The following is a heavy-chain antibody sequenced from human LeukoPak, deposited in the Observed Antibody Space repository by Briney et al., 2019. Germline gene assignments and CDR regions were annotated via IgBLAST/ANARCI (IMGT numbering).Heavy chain of an antibody. CDR3: ARVPGTAAAGTRLDY. CDR1: GGSISSYY. Sequence: SETLSLTCTVSGGSISSYYWSWIRQPPGKGLEWIGYIYYSGSTNYNPSLKSRVTISVDTSKNQFSLKLSSVTAADTAAYYCARVPGTAAAGTRLDYWGQGTLVTVSS. J-gene: IGHJ4*02. D-gene: IGHD6-13*01. CDR2: IYYSGST. V-gene: IGHV4-59*08.